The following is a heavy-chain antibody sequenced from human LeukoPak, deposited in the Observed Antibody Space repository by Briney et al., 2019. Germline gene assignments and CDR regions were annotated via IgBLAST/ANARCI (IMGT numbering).Heavy chain of an antibody. CDR1: GDSISSGTYY. V-gene: IGHV4-61*02. CDR2: FHTGEST. Sequence: PSETLSLTCTVSGDSISSGTYYWRWIRQPAGKGLEWIGRFHTGESTKYNPSLKSRVTISVDTAKNQFSLKLSSVTAADTAVYYCARQGGSGSPLLIWGQGTLVTVSS. D-gene: IGHD3-10*01. CDR3: ARQGGSGSPLLI. J-gene: IGHJ4*02.